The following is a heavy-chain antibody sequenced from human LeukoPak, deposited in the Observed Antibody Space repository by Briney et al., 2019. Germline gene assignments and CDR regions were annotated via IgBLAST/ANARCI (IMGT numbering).Heavy chain of an antibody. CDR3: ARVYGDYDHCYGMDV. J-gene: IGHJ6*02. CDR2: IYYGDSDT. D-gene: IGHD4-17*01. CDR1: GYTFTDYW. Sequence: GESLKISCEGSGYTFTDYWIGWVRQLPGRGLEWMGTIYYGDSDTRYSPSFQGQVTISADKFISTAYLQWSSLKASDTAMYYCARVYGDYDHCYGMDVWGQGTTVTVSS. V-gene: IGHV5-51*01.